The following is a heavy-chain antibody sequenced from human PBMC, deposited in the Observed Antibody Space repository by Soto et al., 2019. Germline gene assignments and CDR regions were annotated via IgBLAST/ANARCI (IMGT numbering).Heavy chain of an antibody. V-gene: IGHV4-59*01. CDR1: GGSISSYY. Sequence: SSETLSLTCIVSGGSISSYYWSWIRQPPGKGLEWIGYIYYSGSTNYNPSLKSRVTISVDTSKNQFSLKLSSVTAADTAVYYCARVVPYYYYYMDVWGKGTTVPVSS. D-gene: IGHD6-6*01. CDR3: ARVVPYYYYYMDV. CDR2: IYYSGST. J-gene: IGHJ6*03.